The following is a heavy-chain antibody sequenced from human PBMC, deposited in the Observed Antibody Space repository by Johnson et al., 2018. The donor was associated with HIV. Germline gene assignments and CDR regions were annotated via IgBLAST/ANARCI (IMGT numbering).Heavy chain of an antibody. J-gene: IGHJ3*02. V-gene: IGHV3-13*01. D-gene: IGHD6-19*01. CDR3: ARGLQDSSGWYNAFDI. CDR1: GFTFSSYD. Sequence: VQPGGSLRLSCAASGFTFSSYDMHWVRQATGKGLELVSAIGTAGDTYYPGSVKGRFTISRENAKNSLYLQMNSLRAGETDVYYCARGLQDSSGWYNAFDIWGEGTMVTVSS. CDR2: IGTAGDT.